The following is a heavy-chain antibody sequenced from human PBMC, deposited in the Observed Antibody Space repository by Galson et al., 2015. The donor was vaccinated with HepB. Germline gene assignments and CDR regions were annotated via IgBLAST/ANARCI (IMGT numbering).Heavy chain of an antibody. J-gene: IGHJ6*02. CDR1: GYSFTSYW. Sequence: QSGAAVKKPGESLRISCKGSGYSFTSYWISWVRKMPGKGLEWRGRIDPSDSYTNYSPSFQGHVTISADKSISTAYLQWSSLKASDTAMYYCARHPLKRYYYDSTVDYYYGMDVWGQGTTVTVSS. V-gene: IGHV5-10-1*01. D-gene: IGHD3-22*01. CDR3: ARHPLKRYYYDSTVDYYYGMDV. CDR2: IDPSDSYT.